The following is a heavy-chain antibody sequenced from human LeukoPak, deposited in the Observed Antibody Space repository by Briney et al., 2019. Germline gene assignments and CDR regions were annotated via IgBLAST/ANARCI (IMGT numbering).Heavy chain of an antibody. J-gene: IGHJ4*02. CDR1: GFTFSSYS. CDR2: ISSRSSYI. Sequence: PGGSLRLSCAASGFTFSSYSMNWVRQAPGKGLEWVSSISSRSSYIYYADSVKGRFTISRDNAKNSLYLQMNSLRAEDTAVYYCARDEGAAGTTVNFDYWGQGTLVTVSS. D-gene: IGHD6-13*01. CDR3: ARDEGAAGTTVNFDY. V-gene: IGHV3-21*01.